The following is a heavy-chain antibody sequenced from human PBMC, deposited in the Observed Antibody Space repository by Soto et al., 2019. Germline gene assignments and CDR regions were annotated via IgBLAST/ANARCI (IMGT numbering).Heavy chain of an antibody. CDR2: IDPSDSYT. J-gene: IGHJ6*02. Sequence: PGESLKISCKGSGYSFTSYWISWVHQMPGKGLEWMGRIDPSDSYTNYSPSFQGHVTISADKSISTAYLQWSSLRAEDTAVYFCAKDKGLSCSGGSCLAFYSYGMDVWGQGTTVTVSS. D-gene: IGHD2-15*01. CDR1: GYSFTSYW. CDR3: AKDKGLSCSGGSCLAFYSYGMDV. V-gene: IGHV5-10-1*01.